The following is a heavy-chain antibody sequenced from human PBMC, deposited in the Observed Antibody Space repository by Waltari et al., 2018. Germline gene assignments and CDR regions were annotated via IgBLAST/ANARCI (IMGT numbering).Heavy chain of an antibody. Sequence: EVLLVESGGGLVQTGGSLRLSCAASRFTLSNYWMHWVRQAPGKGLEWVANINQDGSEEYYVDSVKGRFTISRDNAKNSLYLEMKTLRAEDTAIYYCARTGARWLQFAAFDIWGQGTMVTVSS. CDR1: RFTLSNYW. D-gene: IGHD5-12*01. CDR3: ARTGARWLQFAAFDI. CDR2: INQDGSEE. J-gene: IGHJ3*02. V-gene: IGHV3-7*01.